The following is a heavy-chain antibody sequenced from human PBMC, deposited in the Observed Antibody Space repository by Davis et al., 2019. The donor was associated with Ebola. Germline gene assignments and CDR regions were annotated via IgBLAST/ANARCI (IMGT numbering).Heavy chain of an antibody. CDR3: AREKRAHSSPYDSSGISFDP. J-gene: IGHJ5*02. CDR1: GYTFTSYA. D-gene: IGHD3-22*01. CDR2: INAGNGNT. Sequence: ASVKVSCKASGYTFTSYAMHWVRQAPGQRLEWMGWINAGNGNTKYSQKFQGRVTITRDTSASTAYMELSSLRSEDTAVYYCAREKRAHSSPYDSSGISFDPWGQGTLVTVSS. V-gene: IGHV1-3*01.